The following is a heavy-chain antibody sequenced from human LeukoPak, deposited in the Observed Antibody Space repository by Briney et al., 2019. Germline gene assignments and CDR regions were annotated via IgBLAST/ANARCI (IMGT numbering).Heavy chain of an antibody. CDR1: GFTFTIYW. J-gene: IGHJ6*03. CDR2: IKQDGSEK. V-gene: IGHV3-7*01. D-gene: IGHD2-8*01. Sequence: GGSLRLSCAASGFTFTIYWMSWVRQAPGKGLEWVANIKQDGSEKYYVDSVKGRFTISRDNAKNSLYLQMNSLRAEDTAVYYCARDNRYCTNGVCFPYYMDVWGKGTTVTVSS. CDR3: ARDNRYCTNGVCFPYYMDV.